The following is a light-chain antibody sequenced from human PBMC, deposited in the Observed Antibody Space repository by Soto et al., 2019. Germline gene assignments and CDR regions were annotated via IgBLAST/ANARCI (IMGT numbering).Light chain of an antibody. Sequence: QSVLPQPPSVSGAAEQRVTLSCTWSSSNIGSGYDVHWYQQLPGTAPKLLIYANSNRPSGVPDRFSGSKSGTSASLAITGLQAEDEADDYCQSYDTSLSVVFGGGTKLTVL. CDR1: SSNIGSGYD. J-gene: IGLJ2*01. CDR2: ANS. CDR3: QSYDTSLSVV. V-gene: IGLV1-40*01.